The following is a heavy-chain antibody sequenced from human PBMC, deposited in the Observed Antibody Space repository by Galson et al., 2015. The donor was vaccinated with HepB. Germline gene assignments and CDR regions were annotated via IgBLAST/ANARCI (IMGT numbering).Heavy chain of an antibody. D-gene: IGHD4-17*01. V-gene: IGHV4-39*01. CDR3: ARQVSTHDYGDYA. CDR1: GGSISRSYNY. J-gene: IGHJ1*01. Sequence: SETLSLTCTVSGGSISRSYNYWGWIRQPPGKGLEWIGSFYSNGNTYYNPSLKSRLTISVDTSKNQFSLQLSSVTAADTAVYYCARQVSTHDYGDYAWGQGRLVIVSS. CDR2: FYSNGNT.